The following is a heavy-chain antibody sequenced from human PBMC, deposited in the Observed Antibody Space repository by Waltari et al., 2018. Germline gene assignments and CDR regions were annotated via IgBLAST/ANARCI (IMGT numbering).Heavy chain of an antibody. CDR2: INNDGSGT. CDR1: GFTLSSYW. J-gene: IGHJ4*02. CDR3: ARAISSGWWFDY. Sequence: EVQLVESGGGLVQPGGSLRLSCAASGFTLSSYWIHWVRQAPGKGLVWVSRINNDGSGTSYADSVKGRFTISRDNAKNTLYLQMNSLRAEDTAVYYCARAISSGWWFDYWGQGTLVTVSS. D-gene: IGHD6-19*01. V-gene: IGHV3-74*01.